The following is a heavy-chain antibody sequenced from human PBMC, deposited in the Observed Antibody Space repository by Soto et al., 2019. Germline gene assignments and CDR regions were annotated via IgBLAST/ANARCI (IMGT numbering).Heavy chain of an antibody. J-gene: IGHJ6*02. CDR2: IKSKSDGGTT. Sequence: EVQLVESGGGLVQPGGSLRLSCAASGITFSKAWMNWVRQSPGKGLEWVGRIKSKSDGGTTDYAAPVKGRFTISRDDSKTTLCLQMNSLKTEDTAVYYCTTNFYSDYGMDVWGQGTTVTVSS. CDR3: TTNFYSDYGMDV. D-gene: IGHD4-4*01. V-gene: IGHV3-15*01. CDR1: GITFSKAW.